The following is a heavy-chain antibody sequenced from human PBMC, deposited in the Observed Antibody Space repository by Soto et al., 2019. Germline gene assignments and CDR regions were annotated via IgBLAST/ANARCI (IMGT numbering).Heavy chain of an antibody. D-gene: IGHD3-16*02. V-gene: IGHV4-59*08. CDR2: MYHSGST. J-gene: IGHJ4*02. Sequence: QVQLQESGPGLVKPSETLSLTCTVSGDSIRSYYWSWIRQPPGKGLEWIGHMYHSGSTNYNPSLKIRVTILVDTSKNQFSLNLNSVTAADTAVYYCARHGGGIASWFDNWGQGTLVTVSS. CDR1: GDSIRSYY. CDR3: ARHGGGIASWFDN.